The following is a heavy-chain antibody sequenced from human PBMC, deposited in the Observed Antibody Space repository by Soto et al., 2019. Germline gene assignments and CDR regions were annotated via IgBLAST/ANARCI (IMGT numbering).Heavy chain of an antibody. D-gene: IGHD3-10*01. CDR1: GGSISSGGYY. V-gene: IGHV4-31*03. J-gene: IGHJ4*02. CDR3: GRATAYYGSGSYNFDY. CDR2: IYYSGST. Sequence: QVQLQESGPGLVKPSQTLSLTCTVSGGSISSGGYYWSWIRQHPGKGLEWIGYIYYSGSTYYNQSLKSRVTIAVDNSKNQFTLKLSSVTAADTAVYYCGRATAYYGSGSYNFDYWGQGTLVTVSS.